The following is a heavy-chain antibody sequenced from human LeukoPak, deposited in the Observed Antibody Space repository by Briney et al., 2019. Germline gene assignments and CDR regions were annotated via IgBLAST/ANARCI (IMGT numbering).Heavy chain of an antibody. D-gene: IGHD2-21*02. CDR3: ARVQHIVVVTGPDAFDI. CDR2: IYYSGST. J-gene: IGHJ3*02. CDR1: GGSISSSSYY. Sequence: SETLSLTCTVSGGSISSSSYYWGWIRQPPGKGLEWIGSIYYSGSTYYNPSLKSRVTISVDTSKNQFSLKLSSVTAADTAVYYCARVQHIVVVTGPDAFDIWGQGTMVTVSS. V-gene: IGHV4-39*07.